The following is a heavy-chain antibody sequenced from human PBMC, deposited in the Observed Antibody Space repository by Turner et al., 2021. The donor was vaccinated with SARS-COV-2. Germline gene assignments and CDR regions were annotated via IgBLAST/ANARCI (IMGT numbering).Heavy chain of an antibody. D-gene: IGHD2-2*01. V-gene: IGHV1-69*01. CDR1: GGSFSSYA. J-gene: IGHJ5*02. CDR2: IIPIFGTA. Sequence: QVQLVQSGAEVKKPGSSVKVSCKASGGSFSSYAISWVRQAPGQGREWMGGIIPIFGTANYAQKFQGRVTITADESTSIDYMELSSLRSEDTAVYYCATGYQLRVNWFDPWGQGTLVTVSS. CDR3: ATGYQLRVNWFDP.